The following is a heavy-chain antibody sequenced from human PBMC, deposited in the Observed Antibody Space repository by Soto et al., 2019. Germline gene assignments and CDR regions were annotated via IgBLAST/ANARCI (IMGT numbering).Heavy chain of an antibody. V-gene: IGHV3-15*05. CDR2: IKSNFDGGSA. J-gene: IGHJ4*01. CDR3: SARKDHYDDSGFDY. D-gene: IGHD3-22*01. CDR1: GLNFYIAW. Sequence: GGSLRLSCAASGLNFYIAWMSWVRQAPGKGLEWVGLIKSNFDGGSASYGAPVRGRFSISRDDSKNTLYLQMDSLKTEDTAVYYCSARKDHYDDSGFDYRGHRTLVTVSS.